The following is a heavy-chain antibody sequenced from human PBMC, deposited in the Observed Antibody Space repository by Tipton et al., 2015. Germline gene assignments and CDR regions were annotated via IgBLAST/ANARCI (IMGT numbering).Heavy chain of an antibody. CDR3: TRARGPGYYFGLDV. CDR1: GFSFSYYS. CDR2: IGTSGSST. Sequence: SLRLSCVASGFSFSYYSMQWVRQAPGKGLEWVSHIGTSGSSTYRADFVEGRFTITRDNAKISIYLPMNSLRDDDTAVYYCTRARGPGYYFGLDVWGQGTTVTVSS. J-gene: IGHJ6*02. D-gene: IGHD2-15*01. V-gene: IGHV3-48*02.